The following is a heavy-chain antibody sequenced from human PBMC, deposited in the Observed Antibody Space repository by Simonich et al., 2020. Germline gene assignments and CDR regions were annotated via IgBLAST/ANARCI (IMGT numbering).Heavy chain of an antibody. V-gene: IGHV3-74*01. CDR3: ARNRLDY. J-gene: IGHJ4*02. Sequence: EVQLVESGGGLVQPGGSLRLSCAASGFTVSSYWMHWVRQAPGKGLVWVSRINREGSSTSNADSVQGRFTISRDNAKNTLYLQMNSLRAEDTAVYYCARNRLDYWGQGTLVTVSS. CDR2: INREGSST. CDR1: GFTVSSYW.